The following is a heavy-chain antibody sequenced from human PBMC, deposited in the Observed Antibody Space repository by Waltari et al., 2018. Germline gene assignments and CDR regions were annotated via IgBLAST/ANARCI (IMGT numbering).Heavy chain of an antibody. CDR2: CNPSSGDT. D-gene: IGHD5-12*01. V-gene: IGHV1-2*06. Sequence: QVQLVQSGAEVKKPGAPVKVSCQDSGYTFTGYYMHWVRQAPGQGLEWMGRCNPSSGDTDYAQKFLGRVTMTRDTSISTAYMELIKLRSDDTAVYYCARGGPDVWGQGTTVTVSS. CDR1: GYTFTGYY. CDR3: ARGGPDV. J-gene: IGHJ6*02.